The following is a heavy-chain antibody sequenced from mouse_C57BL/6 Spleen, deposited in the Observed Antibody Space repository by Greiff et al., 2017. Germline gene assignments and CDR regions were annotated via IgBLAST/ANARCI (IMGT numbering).Heavy chain of an antibody. CDR2: INPSNGGT. V-gene: IGHV1-53*01. CDR1: GYTFTSYW. Sequence: VQLQQSGTELVKPGASVKLSCKASGYTFTSYWMHWVKQRPGQGLEWIGNINPSNGGTNYNEKFKSKATLTVDKSTSTAYMQLSSLTSEDTAVYYCARYGLYRYFDVWGKGTTVTVSS. CDR3: ARYGLYRYFDV. D-gene: IGHD3-1*01. J-gene: IGHJ1*03.